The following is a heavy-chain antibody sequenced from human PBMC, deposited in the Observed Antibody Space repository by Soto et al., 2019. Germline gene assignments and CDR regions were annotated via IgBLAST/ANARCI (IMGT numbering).Heavy chain of an antibody. CDR3: ASYVWGSYRSIDY. D-gene: IGHD3-16*02. CDR1: GGSISSGGWY. Sequence: SETLSLTCTVSGGSISSGGWYWSWIRQHPGNGLEWIGYIYYSGSTYYNPSLQSRVTISVETSKNQFSLKLSSVTAADTAVYYCASYVWGSYRSIDYWGQGALVTVSS. J-gene: IGHJ4*02. V-gene: IGHV4-31*03. CDR2: IYYSGST.